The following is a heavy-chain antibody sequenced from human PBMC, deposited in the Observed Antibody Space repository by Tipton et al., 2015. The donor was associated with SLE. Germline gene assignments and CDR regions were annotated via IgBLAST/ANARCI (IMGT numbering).Heavy chain of an antibody. Sequence: SLRLSCAASGFTFSSNYMSWVRQAPDKGLEWVSVIYSGGSTYYADSVKGRFTISRDNAKNSLYLQMNSLRAEDTAVYYCAREGSSSRGAFDIWGQGTMVTVSS. CDR3: AREGSSSRGAFDI. CDR2: IYSGGST. V-gene: IGHV3-66*01. D-gene: IGHD3-10*01. J-gene: IGHJ3*02. CDR1: GFTFSSNY.